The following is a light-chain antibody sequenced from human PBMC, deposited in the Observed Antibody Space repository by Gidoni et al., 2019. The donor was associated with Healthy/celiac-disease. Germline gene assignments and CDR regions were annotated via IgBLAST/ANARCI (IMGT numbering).Light chain of an antibody. CDR2: WAS. V-gene: IGKV4-1*01. CDR1: QSVLYSSNNKNY. J-gene: IGKJ4*01. Sequence: DILMTQSPDSLAVSLGERATINCKSSQSVLYSSNNKNYLAWYQQKPGQPPKLLIYWASTRESGVPDRVSGSGSGTDFALAISSLQAEDVAVYYCQQYYSAPLTFGGXTKVEIK. CDR3: QQYYSAPLT.